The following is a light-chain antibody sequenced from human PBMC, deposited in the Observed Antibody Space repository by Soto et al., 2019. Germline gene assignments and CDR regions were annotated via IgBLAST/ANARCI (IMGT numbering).Light chain of an antibody. V-gene: IGKV3-15*01. Sequence: EIVMTQSPATLSVSPGERATLSCRASQSVSSNLAWYQQKPGQAPRLLIYGASTRATGIPARFSGSGSGTEFTLTISSLQSEDFAFYCCQQYNDWPRTFGHGTKVEVK. CDR1: QSVSSN. J-gene: IGKJ1*01. CDR2: GAS. CDR3: QQYNDWPRT.